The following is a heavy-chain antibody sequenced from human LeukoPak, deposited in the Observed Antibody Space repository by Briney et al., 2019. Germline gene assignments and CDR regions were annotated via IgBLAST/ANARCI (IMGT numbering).Heavy chain of an antibody. CDR2: ISQHGSET. V-gene: IGHV3-7*04. CDR1: GFTFGIYW. J-gene: IGHJ4*02. D-gene: IGHD5-12*01. CDR3: ARIRIVADRSVFDY. Sequence: PGGSLRLSCAASGFTFGIYWMSWVRQAPGKGLDWVANISQHGSETYYVDSVKGRFTISRDNAKNSLYLQMNSLRDEDTAVYYCARIRIVADRSVFDYWGQGTLVTVSS.